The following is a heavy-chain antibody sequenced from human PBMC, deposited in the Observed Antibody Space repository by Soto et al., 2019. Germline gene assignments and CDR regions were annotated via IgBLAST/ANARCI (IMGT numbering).Heavy chain of an antibody. Sequence: GECLKISGKGSGYSFTNYWIGWVRQMPGKGLEWMGIIYPGDSDTRYSPSFQGQVAISADKSTSAAYLQWSSLKASDTAVYYCARHITSVAGALDYWGQRTLVTVSS. CDR2: IYPGDSDT. CDR3: ARHITSVAGALDY. D-gene: IGHD3-16*01. J-gene: IGHJ4*02. CDR1: GYSFTNYW. V-gene: IGHV5-51*01.